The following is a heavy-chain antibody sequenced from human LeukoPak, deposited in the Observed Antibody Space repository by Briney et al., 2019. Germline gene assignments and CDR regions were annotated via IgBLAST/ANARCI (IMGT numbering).Heavy chain of an antibody. D-gene: IGHD4-17*01. V-gene: IGHV1-2*02. J-gene: IGHJ3*01. CDR1: GYTFTDYY. CDR3: ARERNYGDYGNAFDV. CDR2: INPKRGVT. Sequence: ASVKVSCKASGYTFTDYYIHWMRQAPGQGLEWMGWINPKRGVTTYAQKFRGRVTMTRDTSITTAYMELTRLRSDDTTIYYCARERNYGDYGNAFDVWGQGTKVTVSS.